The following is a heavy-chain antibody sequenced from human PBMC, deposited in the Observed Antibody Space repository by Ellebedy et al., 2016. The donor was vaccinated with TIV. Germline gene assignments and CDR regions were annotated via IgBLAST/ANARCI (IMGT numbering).Heavy chain of an antibody. CDR2: ISPYNGYR. J-gene: IGHJ4*02. V-gene: IGHV1-18*01. CDR1: GYTFSSYG. D-gene: IGHD6-19*01. CDR3: ARGGSHSSGWDGDY. Sequence: AASVKVSCKASGYTFSSYGISWVRQAPGQGLEWMGWISPYNGYREYAEKLQGRVTMTTDTSTSTAYMEVRSLRCDDTAVYYCARGGSHSSGWDGDYWGQGTLVTVSS.